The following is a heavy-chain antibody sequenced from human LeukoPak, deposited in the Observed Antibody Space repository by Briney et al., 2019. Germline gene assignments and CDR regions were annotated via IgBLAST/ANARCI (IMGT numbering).Heavy chain of an antibody. J-gene: IGHJ4*02. CDR2: IRYDGSHK. D-gene: IGHD6-13*01. CDR3: AKDFEQNRYISSRLDY. Sequence: GGSLRLSCAASGFTFRSYGMHWVRQAPGKGLEWVAFIRYDGSHKYYADSVKGRFTISRDNSKNTLYLQMNNLRAEDTAVFYCAKDFEQNRYISSRLDYWGQGTLVTVSS. V-gene: IGHV3-30*02. CDR1: GFTFRSYG.